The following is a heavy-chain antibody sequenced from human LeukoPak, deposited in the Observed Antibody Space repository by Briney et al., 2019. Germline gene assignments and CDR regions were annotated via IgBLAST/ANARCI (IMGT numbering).Heavy chain of an antibody. D-gene: IGHD3-3*01. J-gene: IGHJ3*02. V-gene: IGHV3-11*04. CDR1: GFTFSDYY. CDR2: ISSSGSTI. Sequence: GGSLRLSCAASGFTFSDYYMSWIRQVPGKGLEWVSYISSSGSTIYYADSVKGRFTISRDNAKNSLYLQMNSLRAEDTAVYYCAREVGMGITIFGAVNDAFDIWGQGTMVTVSS. CDR3: AREVGMGITIFGAVNDAFDI.